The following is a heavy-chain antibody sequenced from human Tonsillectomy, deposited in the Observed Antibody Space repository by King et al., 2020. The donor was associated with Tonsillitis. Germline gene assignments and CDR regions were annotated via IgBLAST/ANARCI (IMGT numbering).Heavy chain of an antibody. CDR2: IKQDGSEK. CDR1: GFTFSSYW. J-gene: IGHJ6*02. Sequence: VQLVESGGGLVQPGGSLRLSCAASGFTFSSYWMSWVRQAPGKGLEWVANIKQDGSEKYYVDSVKGRFTISRDNAKNSLYLQMNSLRAEDTAVYYCARGESVFTGYYYYGMDVWGQGTTVTVSS. CDR3: ARGESVFTGYYYYGMDV. V-gene: IGHV3-7*04. D-gene: IGHD3-10*01.